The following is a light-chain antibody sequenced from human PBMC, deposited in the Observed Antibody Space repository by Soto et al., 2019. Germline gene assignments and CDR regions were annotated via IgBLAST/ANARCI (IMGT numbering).Light chain of an antibody. CDR2: DVR. V-gene: IGLV2-14*03. J-gene: IGLJ1*01. CDR3: SSYTSSSTLV. CDR1: SSDVGYYNY. Sequence: QSALTQPASVSGSPGQSITISCTGTSSDVGYYNYVSWYQQHPGKAPKLMIYDVRYRPSGVSDRFSGSKSGNTASLTLSGLQADDEAAYYCSSYTSSSTLVFGTGTKLTVL.